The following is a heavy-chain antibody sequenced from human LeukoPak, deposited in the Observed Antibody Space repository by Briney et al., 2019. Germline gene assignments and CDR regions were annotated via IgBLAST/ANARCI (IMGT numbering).Heavy chain of an antibody. CDR1: GGSFSGYY. D-gene: IGHD3/OR15-3a*01. CDR3: ARGRNGLRHYFDY. V-gene: IGHV4-34*01. Sequence: SETLSLTCAVYGGSFSGYYWSWIRQPPGKGPEWIGEINHSGSTNYNPSLKSRVTISVDTSKNQFSLKLSSVTAADTAVYYCARGRNGLRHYFDYWGQGTLVTVSS. J-gene: IGHJ4*02. CDR2: INHSGST.